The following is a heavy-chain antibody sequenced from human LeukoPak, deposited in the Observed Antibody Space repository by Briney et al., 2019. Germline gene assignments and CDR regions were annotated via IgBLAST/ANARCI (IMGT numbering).Heavy chain of an antibody. J-gene: IGHJ4*02. CDR1: GFTFSSYE. CDR2: ISPSGSTT. Sequence: GGTLRLSCAASGFTFSSYEMNWVRQAPEKGLVWVSFISPSGSTTYYADSVKGRFTISRDNARNSLYLQMNSLRAEDTAVYYCARDGPGCSFDYWGQGTLVTVSS. V-gene: IGHV3-48*03. CDR3: ARDGPGCSFDY. D-gene: IGHD1-14*01.